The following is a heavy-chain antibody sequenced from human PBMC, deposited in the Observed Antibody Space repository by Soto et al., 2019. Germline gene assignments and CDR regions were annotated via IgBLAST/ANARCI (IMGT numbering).Heavy chain of an antibody. CDR1: GFTSSSYW. CDR3: ARATCSSSTCYAVYFDS. J-gene: IGHJ4*02. D-gene: IGHD2-2*01. Sequence: EVQLVESGGGLVQPGGSLRLSCVASGFTSSSYWMSWVRQAPGKGLEWVANIKQDGSKKYYVDSVKGRFTISRDNAKNSLYLEMNSLRAEDTAVYYCARATCSSSTCYAVYFDSWGQGTLVTVSS. V-gene: IGHV3-7*01. CDR2: IKQDGSKK.